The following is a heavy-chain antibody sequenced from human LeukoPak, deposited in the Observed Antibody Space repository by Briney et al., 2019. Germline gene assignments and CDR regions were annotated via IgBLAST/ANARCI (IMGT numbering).Heavy chain of an antibody. D-gene: IGHD3-22*01. CDR3: ATSRGGMSSGPRLVFDY. Sequence: SVKVSCKASGYTFTSYGISWVRQAPGQGLEWMGGIIPIFGTANYAQKFQGRVTITTDESTSTAYMELSSLRSEDTAVYYCATSRGGMSSGPRLVFDYWGQGTLVTVSS. J-gene: IGHJ4*02. V-gene: IGHV1-69*05. CDR1: GYTFTSYG. CDR2: IIPIFGTA.